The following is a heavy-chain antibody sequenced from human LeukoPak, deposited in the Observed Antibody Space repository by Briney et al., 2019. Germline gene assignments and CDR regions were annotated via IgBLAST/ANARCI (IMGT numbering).Heavy chain of an antibody. J-gene: IGHJ4*02. Sequence: SQTLSLTCTVSGGSISSGSYYWSWIRQPAGKGLEWIGRIYTSGSTNYNPSLKSRVAISVDTSKNQFSLKLSSVTAADTAVYYCARETRPTNFDYWGQGTLVTVSS. CDR3: ARETRPTNFDY. CDR1: GGSISSGSYY. CDR2: IYTSGST. V-gene: IGHV4-61*02.